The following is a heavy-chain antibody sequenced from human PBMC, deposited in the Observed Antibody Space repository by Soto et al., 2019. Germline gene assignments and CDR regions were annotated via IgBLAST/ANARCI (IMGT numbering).Heavy chain of an antibody. J-gene: IGHJ6*02. CDR1: GFTFGDYA. V-gene: IGHV3-23*01. D-gene: IGHD6-6*01. CDR3: AKDIRPSPLPSTYGMDV. Sequence: HPGGSLRLSCTASGFTFGDYAMSWFRQAPGKGLEWVSAISGSGGSKYYAESVKGRFTISRKNSKKKLYQQMNNLRAEDTAVYYCAKDIRPSPLPSTYGMDVWGQGTTVTVSS. CDR2: ISGSGGSK.